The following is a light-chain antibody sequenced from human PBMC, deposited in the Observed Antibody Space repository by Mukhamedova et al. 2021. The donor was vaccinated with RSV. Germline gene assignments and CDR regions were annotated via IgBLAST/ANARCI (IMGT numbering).Light chain of an antibody. J-gene: IGKJ4*01. CDR3: QKYYVVPFT. CDR2: AAV. Sequence: WYQRRVHGRVPKLLIHAAVRLESGVPSRFSGSGSGTDFTLTISSLQPEDVETYYCQKYYVVPFTFGGGTKVEIK. V-gene: IGKV1-27*01.